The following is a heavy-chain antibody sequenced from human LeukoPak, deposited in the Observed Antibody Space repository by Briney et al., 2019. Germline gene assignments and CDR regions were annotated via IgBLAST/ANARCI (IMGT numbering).Heavy chain of an antibody. CDR2: INHSGST. CDR1: GGSISSRY. D-gene: IGHD3-22*01. CDR3: ARDVNYYDSSGYPLP. J-gene: IGHJ5*02. Sequence: SETLSLTCTLSGGSISSRYWSWIRQPPGKGLEWIGEINHSGSTNYNPSLKSRVTISVDTSKNQFSLKLSFVTAADTAVYYCARDVNYYDSSGYPLPWGQGTLVTVSS. V-gene: IGHV4-34*01.